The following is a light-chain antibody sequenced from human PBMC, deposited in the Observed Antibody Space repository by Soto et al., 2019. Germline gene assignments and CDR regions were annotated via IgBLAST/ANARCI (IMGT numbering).Light chain of an antibody. J-gene: IGKJ5*01. CDR2: WAS. V-gene: IGKV4-1*01. CDR1: QSVLYTSDNKNY. CDR3: QQHSSTPST. Sequence: DIVMTQSPDSLAVSLGERATINCKSSQSVLYTSDNKNYLAWYQQKPGQPPKLLIYWASTRESGVPDRFSGSGSGTDFTLTISSLQAEDVAVYYCQQHSSTPSTFGQGTRLE.